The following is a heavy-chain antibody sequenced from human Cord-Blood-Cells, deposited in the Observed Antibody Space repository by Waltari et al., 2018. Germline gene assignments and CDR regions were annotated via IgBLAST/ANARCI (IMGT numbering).Heavy chain of an antibody. V-gene: IGHV4-61*01. J-gene: IGHJ4*02. CDR3: ARNGATRWGTLDY. Sequence: QVQLQESGPGLVKPSETLSLTCTVSGGSVSSGSYYWSWIRQPPGKGLEWIGYIYYSGSTNYNPSLKSRVTISVDTSKNQFSLKLSSVTAADTAVYYCARNGATRWGTLDYWGQGTLVTVSS. CDR2: IYYSGST. D-gene: IGHD1-26*01. CDR1: GGSVSSGSYY.